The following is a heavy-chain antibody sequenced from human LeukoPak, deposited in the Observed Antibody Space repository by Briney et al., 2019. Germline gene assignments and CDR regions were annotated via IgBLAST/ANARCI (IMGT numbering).Heavy chain of an antibody. CDR3: AGVDGSGGYFDY. D-gene: IGHD3-10*01. J-gene: IGHJ4*02. CDR1: GYTFTSYY. Sequence: ASVKVSCKASGYTFTSYYMHWVRQAPGQGLEWMGIINPSGGSTSYAQKFQGRVTMTRDMSTSTVYMELSSLRSEDTAVYYCAGVDGSGGYFDYWGQGTLVTVSS. CDR2: INPSGGST. V-gene: IGHV1-46*01.